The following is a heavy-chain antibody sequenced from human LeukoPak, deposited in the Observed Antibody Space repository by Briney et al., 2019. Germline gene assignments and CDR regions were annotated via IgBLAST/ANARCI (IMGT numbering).Heavy chain of an antibody. Sequence: PGGSLRLSCAASGFTFSSHAMHWVRQAPGKGLEWVAVMWYDGSNQYHADSVKGRFTISRDNSKNTLYLQMNSLRNEDTAVYYCARDRAQVGATWSFDCWGQGTLVTVSS. J-gene: IGHJ4*02. CDR2: MWYDGSNQ. V-gene: IGHV3-33*08. CDR3: ARDRAQVGATWSFDC. CDR1: GFTFSSHA. D-gene: IGHD1-26*01.